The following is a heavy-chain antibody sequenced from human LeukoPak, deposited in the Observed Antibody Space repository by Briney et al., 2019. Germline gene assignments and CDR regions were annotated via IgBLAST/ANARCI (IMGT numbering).Heavy chain of an antibody. J-gene: IGHJ4*01. Sequence: PGRSLRLSCAASGFTFHDYAMHWVRQAPGKGLEWVSGISWDSDSIAYADSVKGRFTISRDNAKHSLYLQMNSLKADDMAFYYCAKDRAGSLFGDYGGAFDYWGQKPWSPSPQ. CDR1: GFTFHDYA. CDR3: AKDRAGSLFGDYGGAFDY. CDR2: ISWDSDSI. D-gene: IGHD4-17*01. V-gene: IGHV3-9*03.